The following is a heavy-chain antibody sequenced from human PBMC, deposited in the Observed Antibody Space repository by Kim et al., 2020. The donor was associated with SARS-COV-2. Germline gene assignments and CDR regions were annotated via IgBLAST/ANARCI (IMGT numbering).Heavy chain of an antibody. CDR2: IYYSGST. D-gene: IGHD5-12*01. Sequence: SETLSLTCTVSGGSISSYYWSWIRQPPGKGLEWIGYIYYSGSTNYNPSLKSRVTISVDTSKNQFSLKLSSVTAADTAVYYCARGGGYDLFDYWGQGTLVTVSS. J-gene: IGHJ4*02. V-gene: IGHV4-59*01. CDR1: GGSISSYY. CDR3: ARGGGYDLFDY.